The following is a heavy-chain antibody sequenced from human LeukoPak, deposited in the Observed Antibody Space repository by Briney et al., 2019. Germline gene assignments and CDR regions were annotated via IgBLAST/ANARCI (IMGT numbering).Heavy chain of an antibody. Sequence: PSETLSLTCPVSGGSISSYYWSWIRQPPGKGLEWIGYIYYSGSTNYNPSLKSRVTISVDTSKNQFSLKLSSVTAADTAVYYCARVNDMVRGVIAFDIWGQGTMVTVSS. D-gene: IGHD3-10*01. V-gene: IGHV4-59*01. J-gene: IGHJ3*02. CDR2: IYYSGST. CDR3: ARVNDMVRGVIAFDI. CDR1: GGSISSYY.